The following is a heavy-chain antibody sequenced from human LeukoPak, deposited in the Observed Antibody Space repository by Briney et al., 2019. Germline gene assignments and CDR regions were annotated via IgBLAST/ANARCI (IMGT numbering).Heavy chain of an antibody. Sequence: GASVTVSCTASGYTFTSYAMNWVRPAPGQGLEWMGWINTNTGNPTYAQGFTGRFVFSLDTSVSTAYLQISSLKAEDTAVYYCARVEEPRVFDYWGQGTLVTVSS. D-gene: IGHD1-14*01. J-gene: IGHJ4*02. CDR2: INTNTGNP. CDR3: ARVEEPRVFDY. CDR1: GYTFTSYA. V-gene: IGHV7-4-1*02.